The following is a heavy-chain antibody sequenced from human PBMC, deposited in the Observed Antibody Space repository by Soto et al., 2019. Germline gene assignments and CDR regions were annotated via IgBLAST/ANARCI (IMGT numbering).Heavy chain of an antibody. J-gene: IGHJ6*02. D-gene: IGHD3-3*01. V-gene: IGHV4-59*12. CDR2: IFHSGST. CDR1: GGSSSNYY. CDR3: ARGGFLEWYPPAGMDV. Sequence: SETLSLTCHVSGGSSSNYYWTWIRQPPGKGLEWIGYIFHSGSTNFNPSLKSRVSISVDTSKSRFSLKLTSVTAEDTAVYYCARGGFLEWYPPAGMDVWGQGTTVTVSS.